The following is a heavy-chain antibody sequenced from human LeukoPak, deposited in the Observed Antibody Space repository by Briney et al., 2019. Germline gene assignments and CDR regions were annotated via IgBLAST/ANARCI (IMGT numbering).Heavy chain of an antibody. J-gene: IGHJ3*02. Sequence: GGSLRLSCAASGFTFSSYWMHWVRQAPGKGLEWVSAISGSGGSTYYADSVKGRFTISRDNSKNTLYLQMNSLRAEDTAVYYCAKRITSGYDYEYAFDIWGQGTMVTVSS. CDR3: AKRITSGYDYEYAFDI. CDR1: GFTFSSYW. V-gene: IGHV3-23*01. D-gene: IGHD5-12*01. CDR2: ISGSGGST.